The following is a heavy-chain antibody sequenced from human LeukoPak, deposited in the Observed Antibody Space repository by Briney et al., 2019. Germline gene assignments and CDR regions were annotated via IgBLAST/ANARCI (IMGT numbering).Heavy chain of an antibody. J-gene: IGHJ4*02. Sequence: GGSLRLSCAASGFIFSNYGMHWVRQAPGKGLEWVAVISYDGSNKYYADSVKGRFTISRDNSKNTLYLQMNSLRAEDTAVYYCARASRLSGWYSFSYWGQGTLVTVSS. D-gene: IGHD6-19*01. V-gene: IGHV3-30*03. CDR3: ARASRLSGWYSFSY. CDR2: ISYDGSNK. CDR1: GFIFSNYG.